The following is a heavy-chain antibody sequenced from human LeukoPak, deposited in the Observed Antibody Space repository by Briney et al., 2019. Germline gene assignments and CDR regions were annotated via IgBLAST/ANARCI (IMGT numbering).Heavy chain of an antibody. V-gene: IGHV3-21*01. J-gene: IGHJ4*02. CDR2: ISSSSSYI. CDR1: GFTFSSYS. CDR3: ARDSRAAARIPFDY. Sequence: GGSLRLSCAASGFTFSSYSMNWVRQAPGKGLEWVSSISSSSSYIYYADSVKGRFTISRDNAKNSLYLQMNSLRAEDTAVYYCARDSRAAARIPFDYWGQGTLVTVSS. D-gene: IGHD6-13*01.